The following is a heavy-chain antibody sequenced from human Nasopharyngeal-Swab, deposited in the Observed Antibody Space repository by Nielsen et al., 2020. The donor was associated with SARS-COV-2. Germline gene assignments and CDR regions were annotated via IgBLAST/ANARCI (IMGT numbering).Heavy chain of an antibody. V-gene: IGHV3-30*18. D-gene: IGHD3-10*01. CDR3: AKSAGRLLWFGELSPFFDY. CDR2: IPYDGSNK. CDR1: GFTSSSYG. J-gene: IGHJ4*02. Sequence: GESLKISCAASGFTSSSYGTHWVRQAPGKGLEWVAVIPYDGSNKYYADSVKGRFTISRDNSKNTLYLQMNSLRAEDTAVYYCAKSAGRLLWFGELSPFFDYWGQGTLVTVSS.